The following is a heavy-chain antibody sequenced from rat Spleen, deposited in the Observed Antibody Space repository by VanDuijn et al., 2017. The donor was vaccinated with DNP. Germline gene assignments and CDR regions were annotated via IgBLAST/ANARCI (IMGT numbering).Heavy chain of an antibody. V-gene: IGHV3-3*01. J-gene: IGHJ4*01. CDR3: ARSGGMDA. CDR2: INSAGST. CDR1: GYSITSSYR. Sequence: EVQLQESGPGLVKPSQSLSLTCSVTGYSITSSYRWNWIRKFPGNKLEWMGYINSAGSTNYNPSLRSRISITRDTSKNQFFLQVNSVTTEDTATYYCARSGGMDAWGQGTSVTVSP. D-gene: IGHD1-4*01.